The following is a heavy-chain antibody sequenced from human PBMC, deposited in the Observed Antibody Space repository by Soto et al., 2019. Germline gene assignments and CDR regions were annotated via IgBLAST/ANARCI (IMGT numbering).Heavy chain of an antibody. CDR2: VNPNSGYT. CDR3: ARRYSYGWNDY. Sequence: ASVKVSCKASGYTFTNYDITWVRQAAGQGLEWVGWVNPNSGYTAYAQKFVGRVTMTRNTPLRTAYMELSSLTSGDTAVYYCARRYSYGWNDYWAQGTLVTVSS. J-gene: IGHJ4*02. CDR1: GYTFTNYD. V-gene: IGHV1-8*01. D-gene: IGHD5-18*01.